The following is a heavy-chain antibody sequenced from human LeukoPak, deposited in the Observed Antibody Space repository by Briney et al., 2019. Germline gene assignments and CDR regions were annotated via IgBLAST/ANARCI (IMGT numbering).Heavy chain of an antibody. J-gene: IGHJ4*02. CDR2: IYYSGST. CDR3: ARLGVTFDY. Sequence: SETLSLTCTVSGGSISSGSYYWGWIRQPPGKGLEWIGSIYYSGSTYYNPSLKSRVTISVDTSKNQFSLKLSSVTAADTAVYYCARLGVTFDYWGQGTPVTASS. CDR1: GGSISSGSYY. D-gene: IGHD2-21*02. V-gene: IGHV4-39*01.